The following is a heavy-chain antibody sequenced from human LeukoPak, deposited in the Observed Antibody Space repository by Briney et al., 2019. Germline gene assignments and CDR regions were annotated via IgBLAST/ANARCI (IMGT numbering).Heavy chain of an antibody. V-gene: IGHV4-59*12. CDR3: ARTKSGWYYSDY. D-gene: IGHD6-19*01. Sequence: SETLSLTCTVSGGSMRSYYWSWLRQPPGKELELIGYVYYSGTANYNPSLESRVTILVDTSKNQFSLNLSYVTAAHTAVYYCARTKSGWYYSDYWGQGTLVSVSS. J-gene: IGHJ4*02. CDR2: VYYSGTA. CDR1: GGSMRSYY.